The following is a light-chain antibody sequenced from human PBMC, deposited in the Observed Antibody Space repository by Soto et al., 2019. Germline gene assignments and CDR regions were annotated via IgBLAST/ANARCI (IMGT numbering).Light chain of an antibody. V-gene: IGKV3-15*01. J-gene: IGKJ1*01. CDR3: QQYNNWPRA. Sequence: EIVMTQSPATLSVSPGERATLSCRASQSVTSNLAWYHQKPGQAPRLLIYGASTRATGIPARLSGSGSGTKFTRTTTTLPTEEFAVDYWQQYNNWPRAFGQGTKV. CDR1: QSVTSN. CDR2: GAS.